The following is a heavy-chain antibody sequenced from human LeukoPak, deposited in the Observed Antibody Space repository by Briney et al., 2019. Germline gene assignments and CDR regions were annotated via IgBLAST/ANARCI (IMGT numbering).Heavy chain of an antibody. J-gene: IGHJ5*02. CDR1: GFTFSSYA. CDR2: ISGSGGST. CDR3: AKGPGGSYLNWFDP. V-gene: IGHV3-23*01. Sequence: GGSLRLSCAASGFTFSSYAMSWVRQAPGKGLEWVSAISGSGGSTYYADSVKGRFTISRDNSKNTLYLQMNGLRAEDTAVYYCAKGPGGSYLNWFDPWGQGTLVTVSS. D-gene: IGHD1-26*01.